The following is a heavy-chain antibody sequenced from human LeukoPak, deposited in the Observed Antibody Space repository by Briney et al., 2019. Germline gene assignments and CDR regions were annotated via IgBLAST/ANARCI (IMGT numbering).Heavy chain of an antibody. CDR2: FYVGGAT. CDR3: ARGDGYNFFDY. D-gene: IGHD5-24*01. Sequence: GSLRLSCAVSGFSVTNNYMSWVRQAPGKGLEWVSVFYVGGATYYADSVKGRFTISRDNSENTLYLQMKSLRAEDTAVYYCARGDGYNFFDYWGQGTLVTVSS. CDR1: GFSVTNNY. V-gene: IGHV3-53*01. J-gene: IGHJ4*02.